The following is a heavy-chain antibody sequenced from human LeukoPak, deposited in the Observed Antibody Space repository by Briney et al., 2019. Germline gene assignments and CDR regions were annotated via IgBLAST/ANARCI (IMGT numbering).Heavy chain of an antibody. CDR2: FYVGGAT. CDR3: ARGDGYNFFDY. D-gene: IGHD5-24*01. Sequence: GSLRLSCAVSGFSVTNNYMSWVRQAPGKGLEWVSVFYVGGATYYADSVKGRFTISRDNSENTLYLQMKSLRAEDTAVYYCARGDGYNFFDYWGQGTLVTVSS. CDR1: GFSVTNNY. V-gene: IGHV3-53*01. J-gene: IGHJ4*02.